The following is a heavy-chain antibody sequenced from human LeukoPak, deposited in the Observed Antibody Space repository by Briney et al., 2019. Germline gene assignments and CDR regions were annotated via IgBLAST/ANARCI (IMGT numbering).Heavy chain of an antibody. CDR2: ISNSSRTI. V-gene: IGHV3-48*01. CDR3: ARDFPAFDI. Sequence: GGSLRLSCGASGFTLSGYSMNWVRQAPGKGLEWVSYISNSSRTIYYADSVRGRFTISRDNAKNTLYLQMNSLRAEDTAVYYCARDFPAFDIWGQGTMVTVSS. J-gene: IGHJ3*02. CDR1: GFTLSGYS.